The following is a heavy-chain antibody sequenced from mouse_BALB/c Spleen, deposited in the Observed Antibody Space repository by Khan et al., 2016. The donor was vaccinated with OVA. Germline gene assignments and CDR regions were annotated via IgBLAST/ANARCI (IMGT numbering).Heavy chain of an antibody. CDR3: ARRGLQWNSDD. CDR1: GYTFINYW. CDR2: INPSTGYT. D-gene: IGHD1-3*01. V-gene: IGHV1-7*01. J-gene: IGHJ2*01. Sequence: VQLQQSGAELAKPGASVKMSCKASGYTFINYWILWVKQRPGQGLEWIGYINPSTGYTEYNQNFEDKATLTADKSSSTAYMQLSSLTSEDSAVYYCARRGLQWNSDDWGQGTTLTVSS.